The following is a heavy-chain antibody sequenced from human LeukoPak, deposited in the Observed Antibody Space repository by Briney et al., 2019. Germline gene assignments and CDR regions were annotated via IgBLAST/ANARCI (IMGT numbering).Heavy chain of an antibody. CDR3: ARIRADSSGYYYKHFDF. Sequence: GGSLRLSCVVSGFTFSIYEMNWVRQAPGKGLEWVSYISSGGGTIYYADSVKGRFTISRDNAKNSLYLQMNSLRAEDTAVYYCARIRADSSGYYYKHFDFWGQGTLVTVSS. V-gene: IGHV3-48*03. CDR2: ISSGGGTI. D-gene: IGHD3-22*01. J-gene: IGHJ4*02. CDR1: GFTFSIYE.